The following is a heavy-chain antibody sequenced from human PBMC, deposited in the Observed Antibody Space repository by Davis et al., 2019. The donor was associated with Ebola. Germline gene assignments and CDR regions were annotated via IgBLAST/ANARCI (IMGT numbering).Heavy chain of an antibody. CDR1: GCTFSSYA. V-gene: IGHV1-18*01. Sequence: ASVKVSCKASGCTFSSYAISWVRQAPGQGLEWMGWISAYNGNTNYAQKLQGRVTMTTDTSTSTAYMELRSLRSDDTAVYYCARGPPSSSWSNFDYWGQGTLVTVSS. CDR2: ISAYNGNT. D-gene: IGHD6-13*01. J-gene: IGHJ4*02. CDR3: ARGPPSSSWSNFDY.